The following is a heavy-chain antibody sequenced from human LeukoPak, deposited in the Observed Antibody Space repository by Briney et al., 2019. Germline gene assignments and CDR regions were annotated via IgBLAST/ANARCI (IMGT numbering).Heavy chain of an antibody. Sequence: PGGSLRLSCAASGFTFSSSAMSWFRQVPGKGLEWVSGISGSGGSTYYADSVKGRFTISRDNSKNTLYLQMNSLRAEDTAVYYCAKQGPARIPIVVVTAMAHWGQGTLVTVSS. V-gene: IGHV3-23*01. J-gene: IGHJ4*02. CDR1: GFTFSSSA. CDR2: ISGSGGST. CDR3: AKQGPARIPIVVVTAMAH. D-gene: IGHD2-21*02.